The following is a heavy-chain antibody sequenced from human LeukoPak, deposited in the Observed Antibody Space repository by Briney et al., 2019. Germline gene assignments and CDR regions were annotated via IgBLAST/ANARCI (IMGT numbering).Heavy chain of an antibody. Sequence: GGSLRLSCAASGFTFSSYGMHWVRQAPGKGLEWVAFIRYDGSNKYYADSVKGRFTISRDNSKNTLYLQMNSLRAEDTAVYYYAKGVRDGSYYFPPYYYYYYMDVWGKGTTVTVSS. J-gene: IGHJ6*03. CDR2: IRYDGSNK. CDR3: AKGVRDGSYYFPPYYYYYYMDV. D-gene: IGHD1-26*01. CDR1: GFTFSSYG. V-gene: IGHV3-30*02.